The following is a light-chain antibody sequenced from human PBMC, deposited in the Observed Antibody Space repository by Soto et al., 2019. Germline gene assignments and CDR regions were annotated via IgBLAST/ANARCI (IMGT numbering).Light chain of an antibody. J-gene: IGKJ3*01. CDR2: AAS. CDR1: QSISSY. V-gene: IGKV1-39*01. Sequence: DIQMTQSPSSLSASVGDIFTITCRASQSISSYLNWYQQKPGKAPKLLIYAASSLQSGVPSRFSGSGSGTDFTLTISSLQPEDFATYYCQQSYSTLTFGPGTKVDIK. CDR3: QQSYSTLT.